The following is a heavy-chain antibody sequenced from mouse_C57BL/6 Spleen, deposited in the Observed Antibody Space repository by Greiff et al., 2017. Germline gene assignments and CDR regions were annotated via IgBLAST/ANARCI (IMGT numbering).Heavy chain of an antibody. CDR2: ISDGGSYT. CDR3: ARDNYSNYAWFAY. CDR1: GFTFSSYA. J-gene: IGHJ3*01. Sequence: EVHLVESGGGLVKPGGSLKLSCAASGFTFSSYAMSWVRQTPEKRLEWVATISDGGSYTYYPDNVKGRFTISRDNAKNNLYLQMSHLKSEDTAMYYCARDNYSNYAWFAYWGQGTLVTVSA. V-gene: IGHV5-4*01. D-gene: IGHD2-5*01.